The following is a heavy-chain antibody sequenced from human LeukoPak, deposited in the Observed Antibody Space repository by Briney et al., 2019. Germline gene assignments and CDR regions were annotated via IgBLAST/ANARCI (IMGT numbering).Heavy chain of an antibody. CDR3: AKDMVRVSCVGNFDY. V-gene: IGHV3-23*01. D-gene: IGHD3-10*01. CDR2: ISGSGGST. CDR1: GFTFSSYA. Sequence: TGGSLRLSCAASGFTFSSYAMSWVRQAPGKGLEWVSAISGSGGSTYYADSVKGRFTISRDNSKNTLYLQMNSLRAEDTAVYYCAKDMVRVSCVGNFDYWGQGTLVTVSS. J-gene: IGHJ4*02.